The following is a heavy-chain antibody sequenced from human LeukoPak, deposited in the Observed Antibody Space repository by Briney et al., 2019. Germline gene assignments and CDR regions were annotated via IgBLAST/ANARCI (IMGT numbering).Heavy chain of an antibody. Sequence: PSETLSLTCAVYGGSFSGYYWSWIRQPPGKGLEWIGSIYYSGSTYYNPSLKSRVTISVDTSKNQFSLKLSSVTAADTAVYYCARGKLRYFDGPHMDVWGKGTTVTVSS. CDR2: IYYSGST. V-gene: IGHV4-34*01. J-gene: IGHJ6*03. D-gene: IGHD3-9*01. CDR1: GGSFSGYY. CDR3: ARGKLRYFDGPHMDV.